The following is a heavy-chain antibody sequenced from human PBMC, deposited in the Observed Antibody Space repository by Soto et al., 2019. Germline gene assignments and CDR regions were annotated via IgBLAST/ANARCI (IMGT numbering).Heavy chain of an antibody. Sequence: QVQLVQSGAEVKKRGASEKVSCKASGYTFTSYGISWVRQAPGQGLEWMGWISAYNGNTNYAQKLQGRVTMTTDTSTSTAYMELRSLRSDDTAVYYCARVSGYCGSTSCRVYYMDVWGKGTTVTVSS. CDR1: GYTFTSYG. CDR2: ISAYNGNT. D-gene: IGHD2-2*03. V-gene: IGHV1-18*01. CDR3: ARVSGYCGSTSCRVYYMDV. J-gene: IGHJ6*03.